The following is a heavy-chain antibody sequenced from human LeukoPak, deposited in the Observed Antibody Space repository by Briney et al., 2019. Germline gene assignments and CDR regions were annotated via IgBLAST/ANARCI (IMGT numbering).Heavy chain of an antibody. CDR1: GFTFSSYE. Sequence: GGSLRLSCAASGFTFSSYEMNWVRQAPGKGLXXXXYISSSGSTIYYADSVKGRFTISRDNAKNSLYLQMNSLRAEDTAVYYCARAQYYGGGEDPWGQGTLVTVSS. CDR2: ISSSGSTI. D-gene: IGHD2/OR15-2a*01. CDR3: ARAQYYGGGEDP. J-gene: IGHJ5*02. V-gene: IGHV3-48*03.